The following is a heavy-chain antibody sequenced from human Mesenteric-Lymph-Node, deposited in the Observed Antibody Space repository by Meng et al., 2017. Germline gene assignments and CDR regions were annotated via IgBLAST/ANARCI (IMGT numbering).Heavy chain of an antibody. CDR1: GLTVRSTY. V-gene: IGHV3-53*02. D-gene: IGHD3-10*01. J-gene: IGHJ4*02. CDR2: ISSGGST. CDR3: AKVRHSGWGGFDY. Sequence: VQRVGNGGGLIQPGGSLSLSCAGPGLTVRSTYMSLVRQAPGKGLEWVSVISSGGSTYYADSVKGRFTISRDNSKNTLYLQMNSLRVEDTALYYCAKVRHSGWGGFDYWGQGTLVTVSS.